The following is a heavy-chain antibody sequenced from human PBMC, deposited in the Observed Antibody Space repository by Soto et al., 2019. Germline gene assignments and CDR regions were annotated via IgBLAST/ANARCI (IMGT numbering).Heavy chain of an antibody. CDR3: ARGPADYYDKSGDYSLEY. D-gene: IGHD3-22*01. V-gene: IGHV1-18*01. J-gene: IGHJ4*02. Sequence: SVKVSCKASGYTFITYVMSWVRQAPGQGIDWMGWISTYNGDTTYADRLQGRVTMTTETTTGTAYMTQRSLRSDDTAVYYCARGPADYYDKSGDYSLEYWGQGPLVTVSS. CDR2: ISTYNGDT. CDR1: GYTFITYV.